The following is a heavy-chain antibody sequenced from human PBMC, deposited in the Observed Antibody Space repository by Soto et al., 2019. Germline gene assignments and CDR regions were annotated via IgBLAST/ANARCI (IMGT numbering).Heavy chain of an antibody. D-gene: IGHD3-10*01. CDR3: ARDQGRPSYYFTSGSHYFYGMDV. V-gene: IGHV1-18*01. CDR1: GYTLIDYG. CDR2: VRVYNGNT. Sequence: ASVKVSCKASGYTLIDYGGSRVGQAPGQGLEWMGGVRVYNGNTNHAQKLQGRVTMPTDTSTNQAYMELTSLTSDDTAVYYCARDQGRPSYYFTSGSHYFYGMDVWGQGTPVTVSS. J-gene: IGHJ6*02.